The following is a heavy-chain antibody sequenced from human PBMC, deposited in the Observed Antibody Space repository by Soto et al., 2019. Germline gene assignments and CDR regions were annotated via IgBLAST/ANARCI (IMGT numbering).Heavy chain of an antibody. CDR1: GFSFSSYA. V-gene: IGHV3-23*01. D-gene: IGHD6-6*01. CDR2: IGARSGST. Sequence: GSLRLSCAASGFSFSSYAMSWVRQAPGKGLEWVSVIGARSGSTYYADSVKGRFTISRDTSKSTLYLQMNSLRAEDTAVYYCAKSITARPFDYWGQGALVTVSS. CDR3: AKSITARPFDY. J-gene: IGHJ4*02.